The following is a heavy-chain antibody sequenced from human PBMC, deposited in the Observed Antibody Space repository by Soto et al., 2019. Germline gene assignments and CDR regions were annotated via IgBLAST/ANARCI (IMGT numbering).Heavy chain of an antibody. CDR3: ARRIVSTETFDY. D-gene: IGHD5-12*01. J-gene: IGHJ4*02. CDR2: IYHSGSA. Sequence: SETLSLTCLVSGQSIKSNFWWAWVRQSPGKDLEWIGEIYHSGSAIYTPSLKNRVTLSLDESKNEFSLNMDSVTAADTAIYYCARRIVSTETFDYWGQGTLVTVSS. V-gene: IGHV4-4*02. CDR1: GQSIKSNFW.